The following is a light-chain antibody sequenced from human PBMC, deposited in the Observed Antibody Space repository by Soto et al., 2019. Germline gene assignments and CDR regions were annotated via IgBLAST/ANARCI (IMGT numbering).Light chain of an antibody. J-gene: IGKJ3*01. V-gene: IGKV1-33*01. Sequence: DIQMTQSPSSLSASVGDRVTITCQASQDISNYLNWYQQKLGKAPKLLIYDASNLETGVPSRFSGSGSGTDFTLTISSLQPEDSGTYYCQQYDSLPLSFGPGTKVHLK. CDR2: DAS. CDR3: QQYDSLPLS. CDR1: QDISNY.